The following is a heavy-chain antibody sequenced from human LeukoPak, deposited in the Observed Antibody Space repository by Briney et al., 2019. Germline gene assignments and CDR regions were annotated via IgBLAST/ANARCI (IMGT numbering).Heavy chain of an antibody. Sequence: SETLSLTCAVSGGSISSGGYSWSWIRQPPGKGLEWIGSIYYSGSTYYNPSLKSRVTISVDTSKNQFSLKLSSVTAADTAVYYCARQDYYYDSSGYFPGDPWGQGTLVTVSS. V-gene: IGHV4-39*01. D-gene: IGHD3-22*01. CDR2: IYYSGST. CDR1: GGSISSGGYS. CDR3: ARQDYYYDSSGYFPGDP. J-gene: IGHJ5*02.